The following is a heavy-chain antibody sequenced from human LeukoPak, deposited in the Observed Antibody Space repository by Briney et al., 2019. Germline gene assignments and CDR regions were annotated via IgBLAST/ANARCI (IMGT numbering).Heavy chain of an antibody. CDR1: RGSISSGSYY. CDR2: IYTSGST. CDR3: ARAGGSYRSYAFDI. V-gene: IGHV4-61*02. Sequence: PSETLSLTCTVSRGSISSGSYYWSWVRQPAGKGLEWIGRIYTSGSTNYNPSLKSRVTISVDTSKNQFSLKLSSVTAADTAVYYCARAGGSYRSYAFDIWGQGTMVTVSS. J-gene: IGHJ3*02. D-gene: IGHD1-26*01.